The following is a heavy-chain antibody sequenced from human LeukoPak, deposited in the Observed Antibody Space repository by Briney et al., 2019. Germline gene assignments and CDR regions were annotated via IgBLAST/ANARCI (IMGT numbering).Heavy chain of an antibody. D-gene: IGHD3-3*01. J-gene: IGHJ6*02. CDR3: ARKYYYVFWSGYLNYYYYYGMDV. Sequence: ASVKVSCKASGYTFTSYDINWVRQATGQGLEWMGWMNPNSGNTGYAQKFQGRVTMTRNTSISTAYMELSSLRSEDTAVYYCARKYYYVFWSGYLNYYYYYGMDVWGQGTTVTVSS. V-gene: IGHV1-8*01. CDR2: MNPNSGNT. CDR1: GYTFTSYD.